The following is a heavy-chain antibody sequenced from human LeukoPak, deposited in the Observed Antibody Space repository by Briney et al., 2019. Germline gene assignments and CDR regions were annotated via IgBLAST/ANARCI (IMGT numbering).Heavy chain of an antibody. D-gene: IGHD6-19*01. V-gene: IGHV4-34*01. J-gene: IGHJ4*02. Sequence: SETLSLTCAVYGGSFSGYYWSWIRQPPGKGLEWIGEINHSGSTNYNPSLKSRVTISVDTSKNQFSLKLSSVTAAGTAVYYCAREYSSGWSGTGYWGQGTLVTVSS. CDR2: INHSGST. CDR1: GGSFSGYY. CDR3: AREYSSGWSGTGY.